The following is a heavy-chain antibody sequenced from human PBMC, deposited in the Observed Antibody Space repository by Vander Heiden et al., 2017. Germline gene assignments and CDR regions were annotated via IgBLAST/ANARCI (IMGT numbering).Heavy chain of an antibody. Sequence: EVQLLEPGGGLVQPGGSLRLSCAASGFPLSSYAMSWVRQAPGKGLEWVSAISGSGGSTYYADSVKGRFTISRDNSKNTLYLQMNSLRAEDTAVYYCAKRKYSSSRETYFDYWGQGTLVTVSS. CDR2: ISGSGGST. J-gene: IGHJ4*02. D-gene: IGHD6-6*01. V-gene: IGHV3-23*01. CDR1: GFPLSSYA. CDR3: AKRKYSSSRETYFDY.